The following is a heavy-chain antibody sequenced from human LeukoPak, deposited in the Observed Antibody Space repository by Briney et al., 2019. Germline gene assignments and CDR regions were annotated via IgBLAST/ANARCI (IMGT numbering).Heavy chain of an antibody. D-gene: IGHD4-17*01. CDR3: ARGGYGANLVGTYYYYMDV. J-gene: IGHJ6*03. CDR1: GGTFSSYA. Sequence: SVKVSCKASGGTFSSYAISWVRQAPGQGLEWMGGIIPIFGTANYAQKFQGRVTITTDESTSTAYMELSSLRPEDTAVYYCARGGYGANLVGTYYYYMDVWGKGTTVTVSS. V-gene: IGHV1-69*05. CDR2: IIPIFGTA.